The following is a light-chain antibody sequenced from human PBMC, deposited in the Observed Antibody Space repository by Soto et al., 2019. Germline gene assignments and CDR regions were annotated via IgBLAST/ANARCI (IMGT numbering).Light chain of an antibody. CDR3: QQYNNWPPIT. Sequence: EIVMTQSPSTLSVSPWERFTLSFMASQSVNNKVAWYQQKPGQAPRLLIFGASTRATGIPARFSGSGSVTEFTLTISSLQSEDFAVYYCQQYNNWPPITFGQGTRLEIK. CDR1: QSVNNK. CDR2: GAS. V-gene: IGKV3-15*01. J-gene: IGKJ5*01.